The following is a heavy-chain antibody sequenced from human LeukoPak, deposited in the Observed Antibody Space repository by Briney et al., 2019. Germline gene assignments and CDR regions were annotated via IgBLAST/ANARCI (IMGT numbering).Heavy chain of an antibody. J-gene: IGHJ4*02. D-gene: IGHD4-23*01. V-gene: IGHV3-33*01. Sequence: GRSLRLSCAASGXSFSSYGMHWVRQAPGKGLEWVAVIWYDGSSKYYADSVKGRFTISRDNSKNTLYLQMNSLRAEDTAVYYCAREPGGYFDYWGQGSLVTVSS. CDR1: GXSFSSYG. CDR2: IWYDGSSK. CDR3: AREPGGYFDY.